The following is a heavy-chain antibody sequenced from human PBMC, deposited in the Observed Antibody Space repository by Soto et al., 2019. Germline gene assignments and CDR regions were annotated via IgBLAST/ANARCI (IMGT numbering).Heavy chain of an antibody. V-gene: IGHV3-30*18. CDR3: AKGVIVATITLFDY. D-gene: IGHD5-12*01. CDR1: GFTFSSYG. CDR2: ISYDGRNK. J-gene: IGHJ4*02. Sequence: GGSLRLSCAASGFTFSSYGMHWVRQAPGKGLEWVAVISYDGRNKYYADSVKGRFTISRDNSKNTLYLQMNSLRAEDTAVYYCAKGVIVATITLFDYWGQGXLVTVYS.